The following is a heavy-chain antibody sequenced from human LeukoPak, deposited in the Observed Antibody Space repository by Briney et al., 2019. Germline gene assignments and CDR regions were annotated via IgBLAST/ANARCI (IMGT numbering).Heavy chain of an antibody. CDR3: TRDLVGATSDF. V-gene: IGHV3-74*01. CDR2: INSDGSDT. J-gene: IGHJ4*02. Sequence: GGSLRLSCSASGFIFTTYWMHWIREAPGKGLVWVARINSDGSDTYYADSVKGRFTISRDNSKNTVYLQMNSLRAEDTAVYYCTRDLVGATSDFWGQGTLVTVSS. D-gene: IGHD1-26*01. CDR1: GFIFTTYW.